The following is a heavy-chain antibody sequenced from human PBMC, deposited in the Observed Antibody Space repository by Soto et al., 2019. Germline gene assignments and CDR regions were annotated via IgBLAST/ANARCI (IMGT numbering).Heavy chain of an antibody. D-gene: IGHD2-2*01. J-gene: IGHJ4*02. CDR2: IYYSGST. CDR1: GGSISSSSYY. Sequence: QLQLQESGPGLVKPSETLSLTCTVSGGSISSSSYYWGWIRQPPGKGLEWIGSIYYSGSTYYNPSIKSRVTISVDTSKNQFSLKLSSVTAADTAVYYCARQDIVGVKFDYWGQGTLVTVSS. V-gene: IGHV4-39*01. CDR3: ARQDIVGVKFDY.